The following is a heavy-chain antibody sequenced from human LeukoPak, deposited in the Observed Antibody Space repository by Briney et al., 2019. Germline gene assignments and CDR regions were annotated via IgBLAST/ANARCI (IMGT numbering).Heavy chain of an antibody. CDR1: GGTFSSYA. D-gene: IGHD3-10*01. CDR2: IIPIFGTA. CDR3: ARPGGVWFGESWDNWFDP. V-gene: IGHV1-69*06. Sequence: SVKVSCKASGGTFSSYAISWVRQAPGQGLEWMGGIIPIFGTANYAQKFQGRVTITADKSTSTAYMELSSLRSEDTAVYYCARPGGVWFGESWDNWFDPWGQGTLDTVSS. J-gene: IGHJ5*02.